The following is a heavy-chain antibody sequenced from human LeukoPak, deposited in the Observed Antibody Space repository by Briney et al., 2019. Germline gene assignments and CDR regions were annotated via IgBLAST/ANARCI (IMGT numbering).Heavy chain of an antibody. Sequence: PGGSLRLSCAASGFTFSTYSMNWVRQAPGKGLEGVSYISSSGSTIYYADSVKGRFTISRDNSKNTLYLQMNSLRAEDTAVYYCAKATVTTLRYWGQGTLVTVSS. CDR2: ISSSGSTI. CDR1: GFTFSTYS. V-gene: IGHV3-48*01. CDR3: AKATVTTLRY. J-gene: IGHJ4*02. D-gene: IGHD4-17*01.